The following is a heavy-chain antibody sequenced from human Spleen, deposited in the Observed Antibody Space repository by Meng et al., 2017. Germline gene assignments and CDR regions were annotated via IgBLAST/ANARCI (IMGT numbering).Heavy chain of an antibody. Sequence: GGSLRLSCAASGFTFGGDAMHWVRQAPGKGLEWVSGISWTSGNIGYAFSVKGRFTISRDNAKNSLFLPMNDLRSDDTAFYYCAKDMGQCSGGGCPHYGGGAVEIWGQGTLVTVSS. V-gene: IGHV3-9*01. CDR2: ISWTSGNI. CDR3: AKDMGQCSGGGCPHYGGGAVEI. CDR1: GFTFGGDA. J-gene: IGHJ3*02. D-gene: IGHD2-15*01.